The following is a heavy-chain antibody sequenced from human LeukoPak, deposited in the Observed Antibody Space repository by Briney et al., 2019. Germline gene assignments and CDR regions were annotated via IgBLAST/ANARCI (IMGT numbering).Heavy chain of an antibody. J-gene: IGHJ4*02. D-gene: IGHD1-26*01. CDR3: AKGRLSGTSYYDH. CDR1: GFTFSSYE. V-gene: IGHV3-23*01. Sequence: GGSLILSCAASGFTFSSYEMNGVRQAPGKGLEWVSGISGSGGSTYYAGSVKGRFTISRDTSKNTLYLQMNSLRAEDTAEYYCAKGRLSGTSYYDHWGQGTLVTVAS. CDR2: ISGSGGST.